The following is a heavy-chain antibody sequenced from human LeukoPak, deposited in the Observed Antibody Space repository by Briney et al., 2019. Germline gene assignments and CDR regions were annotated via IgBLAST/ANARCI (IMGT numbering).Heavy chain of an antibody. J-gene: IGHJ3*02. CDR1: GGSISSSSYY. Sequence: SETLSLTCTVSGGSISSSSYYWGWIRQPPGKGLEWIGSIYYSGSTYYNPSLKSRVTISVDTSKNQISLKLSSVTAADTAVYYCARVLLWFGEFDAFDIWGQGTMVTVSS. D-gene: IGHD3-10*01. CDR3: ARVLLWFGEFDAFDI. CDR2: IYYSGST. V-gene: IGHV4-39*07.